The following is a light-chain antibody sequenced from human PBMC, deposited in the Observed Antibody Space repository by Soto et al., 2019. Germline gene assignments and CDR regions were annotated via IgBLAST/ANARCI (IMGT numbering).Light chain of an antibody. J-gene: IGLJ1*01. CDR2: EVS. CDR1: SSDIGGYNY. Sequence: QSALTQPASVSGSPGQSITIPCTGTSSDIGGYNYVSWYQQHPGKAPKLMIYEVSNRPSGLSNRFSGSKSGNTASLTISGLQAEDEADYYCNSYTSTSTQVFGTGTKVTVL. CDR3: NSYTSTSTQV. V-gene: IGLV2-14*01.